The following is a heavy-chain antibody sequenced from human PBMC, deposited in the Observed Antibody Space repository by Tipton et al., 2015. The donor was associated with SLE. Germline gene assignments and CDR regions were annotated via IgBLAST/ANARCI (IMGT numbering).Heavy chain of an antibody. Sequence: SLRLSCAASGFAFSSYSMNWVRQAPGKGLEWVAVISHDGSNKYYADSVKGRFTISRDNSKNTLYLQMNSLRAEDTAVYYCARSLGRDVLRFLEWLPLDYWGQGTLVTVSS. CDR1: GFAFSSYS. CDR3: ARSLGRDVLRFLEWLPLDY. J-gene: IGHJ4*02. V-gene: IGHV3-30*03. CDR2: ISHDGSNK. D-gene: IGHD3-3*01.